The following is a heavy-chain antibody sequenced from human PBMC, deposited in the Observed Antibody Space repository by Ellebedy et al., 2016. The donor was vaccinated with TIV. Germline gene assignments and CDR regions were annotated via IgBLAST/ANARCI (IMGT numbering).Heavy chain of an antibody. CDR1: GFTFSSYS. CDR3: TRNFGASGVHDY. CDR2: ISSSCNTI. D-gene: IGHD4/OR15-4a*01. J-gene: IGHJ4*02. V-gene: IGHV3-48*02. Sequence: PGGSLRLSCAASGFTFSSYSMNWVRQAPGKGPAWISYISSSCNTIYYADSVQGRFTVSRDDAKNSLYLQMNSLRDEDTAMYYCTRNFGASGVHDYWGQGSRVSVSS.